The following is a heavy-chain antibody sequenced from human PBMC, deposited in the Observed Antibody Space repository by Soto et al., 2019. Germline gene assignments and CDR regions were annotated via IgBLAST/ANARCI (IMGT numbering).Heavy chain of an antibody. V-gene: IGHV3-11*05. CDR1: GFTFSDHY. J-gene: IGHJ4*02. D-gene: IGHD4-17*01. CDR2: ISTSSSYT. Sequence: GGSLRLSCVASGFTFSDHYMTWIRQAPGKGLEWLSYISTSSSYTNYADSVKGRFTISRDNAKNSLYLQMNSLRAEDTALYYCVKDKKTYGHTLDYWGQGTLVTVSS. CDR3: VKDKKTYGHTLDY.